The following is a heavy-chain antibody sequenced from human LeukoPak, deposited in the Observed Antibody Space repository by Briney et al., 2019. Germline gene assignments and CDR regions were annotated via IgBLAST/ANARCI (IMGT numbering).Heavy chain of an antibody. Sequence: ASVNVSCKASGYTFTGYYMHWVRQAPGQGLEWMGWINPNSGGTNYAQKFQGRVTMTRDTSISTAYMELSRLRSDDTAVYYCARDIVMVTYWFDPWGQGTLVTVSS. D-gene: IGHD5-18*01. CDR2: INPNSGGT. V-gene: IGHV1-2*02. CDR1: GYTFTGYY. J-gene: IGHJ5*02. CDR3: ARDIVMVTYWFDP.